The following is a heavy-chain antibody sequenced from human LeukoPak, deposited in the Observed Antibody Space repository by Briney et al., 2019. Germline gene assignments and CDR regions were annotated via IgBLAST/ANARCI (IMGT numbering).Heavy chain of an antibody. CDR3: ARDYGGNSQRYFDL. CDR1: GFTVSSNY. Sequence: PGGSLRLSCAASGFTVSSNYMSWVRQAPGKGLEWVSVIYSGGSTYYADSVKGRFTISRDNSKNTLYLQMNSLRAEDTAVYYCARDYGGNSQRYFDLWGRGTLVTVSS. D-gene: IGHD4-23*01. CDR2: IYSGGST. J-gene: IGHJ2*01. V-gene: IGHV3-53*05.